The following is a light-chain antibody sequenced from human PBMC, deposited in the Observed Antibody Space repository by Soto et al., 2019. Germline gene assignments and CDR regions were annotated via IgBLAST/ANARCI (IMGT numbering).Light chain of an antibody. CDR3: QQLNRYPRP. J-gene: IGKJ1*01. CDR1: QGSSSY. Sequence: DIQLTQSPSFLSASVGDRVTITCRASQGSSSYLAWYQQKPGKAPKLLIYASSTLQSGVPSRFSGSGSGTAFTLTIGRLQPEDSATCSCQQLNRYPRPCGQGTKVEIK. V-gene: IGKV1-9*01. CDR2: ASS.